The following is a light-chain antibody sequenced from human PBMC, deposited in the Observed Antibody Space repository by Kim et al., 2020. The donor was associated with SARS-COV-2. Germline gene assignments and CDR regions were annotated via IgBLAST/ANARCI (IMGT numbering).Light chain of an antibody. Sequence: ATINCKSSQSVFYSSNHKNYLTWYQQKPGQPPKLLIYWASTRESGVPDRFSGSGSGTDFTLTISSLQAEDVAVYYCQQYYTTPPSFGPGTKVDIK. V-gene: IGKV4-1*01. CDR2: WAS. CDR1: QSVFYSSNHKNY. J-gene: IGKJ3*01. CDR3: QQYYTTPPS.